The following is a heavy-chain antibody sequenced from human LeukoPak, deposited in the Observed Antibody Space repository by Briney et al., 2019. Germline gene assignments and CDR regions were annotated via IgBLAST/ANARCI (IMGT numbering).Heavy chain of an antibody. V-gene: IGHV4-34*01. Sequence: SETLSLTCAVYGGSFSGYYWSWIRQPPGKGLEWIGEINHSGSTNYNPSLKSRVTISVDTSKNQFSLNLSSVTAADAAVYYCARIVVVPAAILGDNWFDPWGQGTLVTVSS. CDR1: GGSFSGYY. CDR2: INHSGST. D-gene: IGHD2-2*02. J-gene: IGHJ5*02. CDR3: ARIVVVPAAILGDNWFDP.